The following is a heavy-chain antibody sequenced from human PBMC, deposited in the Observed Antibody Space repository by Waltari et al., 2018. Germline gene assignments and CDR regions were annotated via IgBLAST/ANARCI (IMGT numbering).Heavy chain of an antibody. CDR2: INVGNGNT. D-gene: IGHD5-18*01. Sequence: QVHFVQSGAEVKKPGASVQVSCKDSGYSFIAYALHWVRQAPGQRPECLGWINVGNGNTKYSQNFQGRVTITSDISASTAYLEVSSLRSEDTALYYCARGHRLPFFDFWGKGTLVTVSS. J-gene: IGHJ4*02. V-gene: IGHV1-3*01. CDR1: GYSFIAYA. CDR3: ARGHRLPFFDF.